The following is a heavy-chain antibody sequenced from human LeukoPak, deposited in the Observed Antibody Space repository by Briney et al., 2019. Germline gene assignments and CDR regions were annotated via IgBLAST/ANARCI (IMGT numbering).Heavy chain of an antibody. D-gene: IGHD2-2*01. CDR1: GYTLTELS. J-gene: IGHJ5*02. CDR3: ARSEIRHLIVPAAMIGWFDP. CDR2: FDPEDGET. Sequence: ASVKVSCKVSGYTLTELSMHWVRQAPGKGLEWMGGFDPEDGETIYAQKFQGRVTMTTDTSTSTAYVELRSLRSDDTAVYYCARSEIRHLIVPAAMIGWFDPWGQGTLVTVSS. V-gene: IGHV1-24*01.